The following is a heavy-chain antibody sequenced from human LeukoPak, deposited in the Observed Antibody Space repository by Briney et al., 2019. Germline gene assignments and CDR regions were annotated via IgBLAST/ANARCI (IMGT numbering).Heavy chain of an antibody. CDR2: IYYSGST. CDR1: GGSISSFY. CDR3: ARGGHFRRGTFDY. D-gene: IGHD1/OR15-1a*01. V-gene: IGHV4-59*01. Sequence: PETLSLTCTVSGGSISSFYWSWIRQPPGKGLEWIGYIYYSGSTNYNPSLKSRVTISVDTSKNQFSLKLSSVTAADTAVYHCARGGHFRRGTFDYWGQGTLVTVSS. J-gene: IGHJ4*02.